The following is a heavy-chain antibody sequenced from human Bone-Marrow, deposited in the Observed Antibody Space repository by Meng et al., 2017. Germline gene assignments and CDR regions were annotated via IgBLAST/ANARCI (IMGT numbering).Heavy chain of an antibody. CDR1: GDSLSSSDSY. CDR2: IGHSGFT. J-gene: IGHJ5*02. CDR3: VMSRAWVRTGFDP. V-gene: IGHV4-39*01. Sequence: QLQLQESGPGLVKPSETLSLTCTVSGDSLSSSDSYWGWIRQSPGKGLEWIGSIGHSGFTYYTPSLESRVTVSVDTSRSQFSLELTSVTAADTAVYYCVMSRAWVRTGFDPWGQGTLVTVSS. D-gene: IGHD1/OR15-1a*01.